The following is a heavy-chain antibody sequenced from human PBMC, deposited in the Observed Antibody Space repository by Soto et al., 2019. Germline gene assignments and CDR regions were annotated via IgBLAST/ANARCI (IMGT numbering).Heavy chain of an antibody. CDR2: ISYDGSSK. V-gene: IGHV3-30*03. Sequence: QVQLVESGGGVVQPGRSVRLSCAASGFTFSSYGMHWVRQARGKGLEWVAVISYDGSSKYYADSVKGRFTISRDNSKNTLYLQMNSLRAEDTAVYYCAAQPYYYYYMDVWGKGTTVTVSS. J-gene: IGHJ6*03. CDR3: AAQPYYYYYMDV. CDR1: GFTFSSYG. D-gene: IGHD2-2*01.